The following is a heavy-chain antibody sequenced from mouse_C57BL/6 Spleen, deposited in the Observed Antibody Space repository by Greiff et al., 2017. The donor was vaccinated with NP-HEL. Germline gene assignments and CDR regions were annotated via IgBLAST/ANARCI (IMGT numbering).Heavy chain of an antibody. CDR1: GFTFSDYG. CDR2: ISSGSSTI. V-gene: IGHV5-17*01. J-gene: IGHJ2*01. CDR3: ARPYYGSLFDY. D-gene: IGHD1-1*01. Sequence: EVMLVESGGGLVKPGGSLKLSCAASGFTFSDYGMHWVRQAPETGLEWVAYISSGSSTIYYADTVKGRFTISRDNAKNTLFQQMTSLRSEGTAMYYCARPYYGSLFDYWGQGTTLTVAS.